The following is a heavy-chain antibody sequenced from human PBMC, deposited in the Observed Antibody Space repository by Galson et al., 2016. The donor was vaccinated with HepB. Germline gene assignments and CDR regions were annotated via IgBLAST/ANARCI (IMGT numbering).Heavy chain of an antibody. CDR2: IRGGDYST. J-gene: IGHJ6*02. CDR3: AKGLQYYSYALDV. Sequence: SLRLSCAASGFSFSDYGMSWVRQAPGKGLEWVSTIRGGDYSTYYADSVKGRFTISRDNSKNTLDLQMNSLRAEDTAIYYCAKGLQYYSYALDVWGQGTTVTVSS. CDR1: GFSFSDYG. V-gene: IGHV3-23*01.